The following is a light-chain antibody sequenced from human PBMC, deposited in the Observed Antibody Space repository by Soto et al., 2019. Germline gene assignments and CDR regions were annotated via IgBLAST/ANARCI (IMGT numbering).Light chain of an antibody. CDR3: QEYDGAPIT. J-gene: IGKJ5*01. CDR1: QSVSSSY. CDR2: GAS. Sequence: VLTQSPGTLALSRGERATLSCRASQSVSSSYLAWYQHRPGQAPRLLIFGASSRATGIPDRFSGSGSGTDFTLTIARLEPEDFAVYYCQEYDGAPITFGLGTRLEI. V-gene: IGKV3-20*01.